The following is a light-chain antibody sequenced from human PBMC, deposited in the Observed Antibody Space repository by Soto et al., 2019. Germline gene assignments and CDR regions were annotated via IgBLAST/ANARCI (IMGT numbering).Light chain of an antibody. CDR1: GNIRNH. CDR2: DAS. Sequence: DIQMTQSPSSLSASVGDRVTITCQASGNIRNHLNWYQKKAGKAPKLLIYDASNLETGVPSRFSGSVSGTHLTFTISSLQPEDVATYYCHQYDNAPTCGGGTKVEIK. J-gene: IGKJ4*01. CDR3: HQYDNAPT. V-gene: IGKV1-33*01.